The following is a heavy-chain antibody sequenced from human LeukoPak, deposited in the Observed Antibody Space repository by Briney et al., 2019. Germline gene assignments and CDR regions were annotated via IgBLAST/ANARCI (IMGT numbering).Heavy chain of an antibody. CDR1: GGSISSSSHY. CDR3: ARVPTVTFFDY. V-gene: IGHV4-39*07. CDR2: IYYSGNT. Sequence: SETLSLTCTVSGGSISSSSHYWAWIRQPPGKGLEWIANIYYSGNTYYNPSLKSRVTISVDTSRNQFSLKLSSVTAADTAVYYCARVPTVTFFDYWGQGTLVTVSS. J-gene: IGHJ4*02. D-gene: IGHD4-17*01.